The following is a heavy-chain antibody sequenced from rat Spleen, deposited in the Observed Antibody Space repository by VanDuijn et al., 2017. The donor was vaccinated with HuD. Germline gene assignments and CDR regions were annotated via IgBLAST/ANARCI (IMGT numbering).Heavy chain of an antibody. CDR3: ARRSGFPYYFDY. D-gene: IGHD1-1*01. CDR2: IINIGGNT. CDR1: GFTFNNYW. V-gene: IGHV5-31*01. Sequence: EVQLVESGGGLVQPGRSLKLSCVASGFTFNNYWMTWIRQAPGKGLEWVASIINIGGNTYYSDSVKGRFTISRDNAKSTLYLQMSSLRSEDTATYYCARRSGFPYYFDYWGQGVMVTVSS. J-gene: IGHJ2*01.